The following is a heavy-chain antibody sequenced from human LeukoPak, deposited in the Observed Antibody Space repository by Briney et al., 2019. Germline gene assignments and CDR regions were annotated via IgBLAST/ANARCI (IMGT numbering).Heavy chain of an antibody. CDR3: ARDREGSHYATWIQQCDY. CDR2: ISGSGGST. D-gene: IGHD5-18*01. J-gene: IGHJ4*02. V-gene: IGHV3-23*01. CDR1: GFTFSSYA. Sequence: PGESLRLSCAASGFTFSSYAMSWVRQAPGKGLEWVSAISGSGGSTYYADSVKGRFTISRDNAKNSLYLQMNSLRAEDTAVYYCARDREGSHYATWIQQCDYWGQGALVTVSS.